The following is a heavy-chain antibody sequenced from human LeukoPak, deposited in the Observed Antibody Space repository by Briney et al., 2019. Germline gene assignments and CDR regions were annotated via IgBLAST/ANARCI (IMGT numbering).Heavy chain of an antibody. CDR3: ARAPDMVRGVSLEFDP. D-gene: IGHD3-10*01. Sequence: SETLSLTCAVSGYSISSGYYWGWIRQPPGKGLEWIGSSYHSGSTYYNPSLKSRVTISVDTSKNQFSLKLSSVPAADTAVYYCARAPDMVRGVSLEFDPWGQGTLVTVSS. J-gene: IGHJ5*02. CDR1: GYSISSGYY. CDR2: SYHSGST. V-gene: IGHV4-38-2*01.